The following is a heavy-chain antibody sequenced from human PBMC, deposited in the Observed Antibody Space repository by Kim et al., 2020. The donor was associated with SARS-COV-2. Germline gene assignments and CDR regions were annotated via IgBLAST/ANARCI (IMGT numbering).Heavy chain of an antibody. CDR3: ARVSAGYSYGYYYYYGMDV. J-gene: IGHJ6*02. Sequence: GRFTISRDNAKNSLYLQMNSLRAEDTAVYYCARVSAGYSYGYYYYYGMDVWGQGTTVTVSS. V-gene: IGHV3-11*06. D-gene: IGHD5-18*01.